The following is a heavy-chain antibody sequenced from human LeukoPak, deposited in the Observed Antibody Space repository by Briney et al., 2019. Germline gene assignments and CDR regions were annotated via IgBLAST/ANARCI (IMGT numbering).Heavy chain of an antibody. D-gene: IGHD6-13*01. Sequence: PGGSLRLSCVASGFTVSSSDMSWVRQAPGKGLEWVSVIYSGGTTSYADSVKGRFTISRDNSKNTLYLQMSSLRAEDTAVYYCARDSLAYADSSSWYYWGQGTLVTVSS. V-gene: IGHV3-66*01. CDR2: IYSGGTT. J-gene: IGHJ4*02. CDR3: ARDSLAYADSSSWYY. CDR1: GFTVSSSD.